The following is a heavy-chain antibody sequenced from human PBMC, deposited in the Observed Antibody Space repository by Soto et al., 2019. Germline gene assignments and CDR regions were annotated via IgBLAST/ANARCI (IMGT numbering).Heavy chain of an antibody. CDR2: ISPSTSHI. V-gene: IGHV3-21*01. J-gene: IGHJ6*02. Sequence: EVHLVESGGGLVKPGGSLRLSCAVSGFPFSSCTMNWVRQAPGKGLEWVSSISPSTSHIYYADSVKGRFTISRDNAKNSVFLQMNSLRAEDTAVYYCSGCSGGACHQNYGMDVWGQGTTVTVSS. D-gene: IGHD2-15*01. CDR1: GFPFSSCT. CDR3: SGCSGGACHQNYGMDV.